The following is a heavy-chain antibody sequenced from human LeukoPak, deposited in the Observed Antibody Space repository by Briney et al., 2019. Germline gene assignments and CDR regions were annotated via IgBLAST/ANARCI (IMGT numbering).Heavy chain of an antibody. V-gene: IGHV3-49*04. D-gene: IGHD3-10*01. J-gene: IGHJ4*02. Sequence: GGSLRLSCTASGFTFGDYGMSWVRQAPGKGLEWVGFIRSKAYGGTTEYAASVKGRFTISRDDSKSIAYLQVNSLKTEDTAVYYCTGSFGELSFFAYWGQGALVTVSS. CDR3: TGSFGELSFFAY. CDR1: GFTFGDYG. CDR2: IRSKAYGGTT.